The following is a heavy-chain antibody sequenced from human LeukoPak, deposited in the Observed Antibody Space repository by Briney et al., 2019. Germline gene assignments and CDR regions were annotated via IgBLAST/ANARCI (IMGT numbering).Heavy chain of an antibody. D-gene: IGHD2-15*01. CDR2: INHSGST. CDR1: GGSFSGYY. J-gene: IGHJ5*02. V-gene: IGHV4-34*01. CDR3: AGGLLQHRRYCGGGSCLRRLNWFDP. Sequence: SETLSLTCAVYGGSFSGYYWSWIRQPPGKGLEWIGEINHSGSTNYNPSLKSRVTISVDTSKNQFSLKLSSVTAADTAVYYCAGGLLQHRRYCGGGSCLRRLNWFDPWGQGTLVTVSS.